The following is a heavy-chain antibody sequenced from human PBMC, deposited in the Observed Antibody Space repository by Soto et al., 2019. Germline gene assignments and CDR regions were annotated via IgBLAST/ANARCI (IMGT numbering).Heavy chain of an antibody. V-gene: IGHV1-69*06. J-gene: IGHJ6*02. Sequence: GASVKVSCKASGGTFSSYAISWVRQAPGQGLGWMGGIIPIFATGNSAPEFQGRLTITADKSTTTAYMELSSLRSEDTAVYYCARSYYGSGSYWFYGMDVWGQGTTVTVSS. CDR2: IIPIFATG. CDR1: GGTFSSYA. CDR3: ARSYYGSGSYWFYGMDV. D-gene: IGHD3-10*01.